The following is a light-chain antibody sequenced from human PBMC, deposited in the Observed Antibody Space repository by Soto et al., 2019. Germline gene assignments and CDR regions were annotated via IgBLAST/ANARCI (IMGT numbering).Light chain of an antibody. J-gene: IGKJ1*01. Sequence: EIGLTQSPGTLSLSPGERATLSCRASQSVSSSYLAWYQQNRGQAPRLLIYGASSRAPGIPDRFGGSGSGTDFTLTISRLEPEDFAVYYCQQYGSSRWPFGQGTKVEIK. CDR2: GAS. V-gene: IGKV3-20*01. CDR3: QQYGSSRWP. CDR1: QSVSSSY.